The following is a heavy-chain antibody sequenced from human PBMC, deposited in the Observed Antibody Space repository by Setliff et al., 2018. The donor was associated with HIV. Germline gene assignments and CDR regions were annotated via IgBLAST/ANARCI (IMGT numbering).Heavy chain of an antibody. J-gene: IGHJ4*02. CDR2: IYYSGST. D-gene: IGHD1-20*01. Sequence: SETLSLTCTVSGGSISSTYWSWIRQPPGKGLEWIGYIYYSGSTYYNPSLKSRVTISVDTSKNQFSLKLSSVTAADTAVYYCATWGRNNWNYFSYWGQGTLVTVSS. CDR1: GGSISSTY. CDR3: ATWGRNNWNYFSY. V-gene: IGHV4-59*12.